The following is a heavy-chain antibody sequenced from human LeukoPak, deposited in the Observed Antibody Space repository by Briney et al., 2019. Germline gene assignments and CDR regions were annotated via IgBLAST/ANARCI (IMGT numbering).Heavy chain of an antibody. J-gene: IGHJ6*02. Sequence: SETLSLTCTVSGGSISSSSYYWGWIRQPPGKGLEWIWSIYYSGSTYYNPSLKSRVTISVDTSKNQFSLRLSSVTAADTAVYYCARELGSGSYYNHYYYGMDVWGQGTTVTVSS. D-gene: IGHD3-10*01. CDR1: GGSISSSSYY. CDR2: IYYSGST. CDR3: ARELGSGSYYNHYYYGMDV. V-gene: IGHV4-39*07.